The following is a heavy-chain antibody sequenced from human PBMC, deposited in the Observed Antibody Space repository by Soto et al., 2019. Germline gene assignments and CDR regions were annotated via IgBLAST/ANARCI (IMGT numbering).Heavy chain of an antibody. D-gene: IGHD3-10*01. CDR1: GGSISSSSYY. CDR2: IYYSGST. Sequence: SETLSLTCTVSGGSISSSSYYWGWIRQPPGKGLEWIGSIYYSGSTYYNPSLKSRVTISVDTSKNQFSLKLSSVTAADTAVYYCARPGNSGSGSYLYYLDYWGQGTLVTVSS. CDR3: ARPGNSGSGSYLYYLDY. V-gene: IGHV4-39*01. J-gene: IGHJ4*02.